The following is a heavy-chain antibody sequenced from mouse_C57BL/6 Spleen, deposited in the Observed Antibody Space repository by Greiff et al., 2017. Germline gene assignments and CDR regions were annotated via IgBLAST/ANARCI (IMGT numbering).Heavy chain of an antibody. Sequence: EVQLQQSGAELVRPGASVKLSCTASGFNIKDYYMHWVKQRPEQGLEWIGRIDPEDGDTEYAPKFQGKATMTADTSSNPAYLQLSSLTSEDTAVYYCTTGRGSNYVWYFDVWGTGTTVTVSS. CDR2: IDPEDGDT. CDR3: TTGRGSNYVWYFDV. V-gene: IGHV14-1*01. J-gene: IGHJ1*03. CDR1: GFNIKDYY. D-gene: IGHD2-5*01.